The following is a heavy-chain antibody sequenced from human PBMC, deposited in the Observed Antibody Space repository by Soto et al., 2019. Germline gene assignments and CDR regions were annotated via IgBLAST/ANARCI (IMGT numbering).Heavy chain of an antibody. J-gene: IGHJ3*02. CDR2: ISAYNGNT. V-gene: IGHV1-18*01. CDR3: ARVYAYYDSSGYRRDDAFDI. CDR1: GYTFTSYG. D-gene: IGHD3-22*01. Sequence: ASVKVSCKASGYTFTSYGISWVRQAPGQGLEWMGWISAYNGNTNYAQKLQGRVTMTTDTSTSTAYMELRSLRSDDTAVYYCARVYAYYDSSGYRRDDAFDIWGPGTMVTVSS.